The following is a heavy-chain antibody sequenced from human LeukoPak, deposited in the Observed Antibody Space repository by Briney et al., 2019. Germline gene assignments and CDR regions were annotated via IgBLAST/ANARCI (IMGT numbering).Heavy chain of an antibody. CDR1: RGTFSSYA. CDR3: ARGAPLKRIIMVRGDANVFDI. CDR2: IIPIFGTA. V-gene: IGHV1-69*13. Sequence: SVKVSCKASRGTFSSYAISWVRQAPGQGLEWMGGIIPIFGTANYAQKVQGRVTITADESTSTAYMELSSLRSEDTAVYYCARGAPLKRIIMVRGDANVFDIWGQGTMVTVSS. D-gene: IGHD3-10*01. J-gene: IGHJ3*02.